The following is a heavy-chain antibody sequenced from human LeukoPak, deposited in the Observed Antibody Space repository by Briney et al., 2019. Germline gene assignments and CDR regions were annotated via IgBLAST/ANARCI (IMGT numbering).Heavy chain of an antibody. Sequence: GGSLRLSCVVSGFTFSTHGFHWVRQASGKGLEWVSVIWHDGGRKEYADSVRGRFTISRDNSNLYLQINSLRAEDTAIYYCARDIGNSGFNLDYWGQGTPVTVSS. CDR2: IWHDGGRK. V-gene: IGHV3-33*01. CDR1: GFTFSTHG. D-gene: IGHD5-12*01. J-gene: IGHJ4*02. CDR3: ARDIGNSGFNLDY.